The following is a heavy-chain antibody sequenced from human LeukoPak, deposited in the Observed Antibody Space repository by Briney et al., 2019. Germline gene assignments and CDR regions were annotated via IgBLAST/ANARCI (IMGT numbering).Heavy chain of an antibody. Sequence: GGSLRLSCAASGFTFSSYWMSWVRQAPGKGLEWVANIKQDGSEKYYVDSVKGRFTISRDNAKNSLCLQMNSLRAEDTAVYYCARDDAIFGVVDLNWFDPWGQGTLVTVSS. V-gene: IGHV3-7*01. CDR2: IKQDGSEK. CDR3: ARDDAIFGVVDLNWFDP. D-gene: IGHD3-3*01. J-gene: IGHJ5*02. CDR1: GFTFSSYW.